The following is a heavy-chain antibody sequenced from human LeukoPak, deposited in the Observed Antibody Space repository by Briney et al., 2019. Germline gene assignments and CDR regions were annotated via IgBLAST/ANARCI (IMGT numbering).Heavy chain of an antibody. CDR1: GFIFSSYW. J-gene: IGHJ4*02. D-gene: IGHD3-22*01. CDR3: ARGGYYYDSSGYYDY. Sequence: GGSLRLSCAASGFIFSSYWMSWVRQAPEKGLEWVANIKQDGSEKYYVDSVKGRFTISRDNAKNSLYLQMNSLRAEDTAVYYCARGGYYYDSSGYYDYWGQGTLVTVSS. CDR2: IKQDGSEK. V-gene: IGHV3-7*01.